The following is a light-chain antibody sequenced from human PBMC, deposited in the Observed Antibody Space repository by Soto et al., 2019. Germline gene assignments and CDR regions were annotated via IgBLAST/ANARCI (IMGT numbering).Light chain of an antibody. CDR2: DAY. V-gene: IGKV3-11*01. J-gene: IGKJ3*01. Sequence: EIVLTQSPATLSLSPGERATLSCRASQSVSSYLAWYQQKPGQAPRLLIYDAYNSATGIPARFSGSGSGTDFTLTISTLEPEDCAMYCCQQRSNWPVTFGRGTKVDIK. CDR3: QQRSNWPVT. CDR1: QSVSSY.